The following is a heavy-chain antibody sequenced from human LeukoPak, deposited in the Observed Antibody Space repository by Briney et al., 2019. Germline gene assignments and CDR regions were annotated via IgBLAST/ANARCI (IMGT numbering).Heavy chain of an antibody. CDR3: ARGGNSRYADY. J-gene: IGHJ4*02. V-gene: IGHV4-59*01. CDR1: GGSISSYY. CDR2: IHYSGST. D-gene: IGHD6-13*01. Sequence: SETLSLTCSVSGGSISSYYWSWIRQPPEKGLEWIGYIHYSGSTSYNPSLKSRVTMSIDTSKNQFSLKVGSVTAADTAVYYCARGGNSRYADYWGQGNLVTVSS.